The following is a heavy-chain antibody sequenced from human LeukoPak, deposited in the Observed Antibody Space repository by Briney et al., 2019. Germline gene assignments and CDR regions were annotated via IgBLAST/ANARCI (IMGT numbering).Heavy chain of an antibody. CDR1: GGSFSGYY. CDR2: IYHSGST. Sequence: SETLSLTCAVYGGSFSGYYWGWIRQPPGKGLEWIGSIYHSGSTYYNPSLKSRVTISVDTSKNQFSLKLSSVTAADTAVYYCARDLPTPYYYYYMDVWGKGTTVTVSS. CDR3: ARDLPTPYYYYYMDV. D-gene: IGHD2-15*01. J-gene: IGHJ6*03. V-gene: IGHV4-38-2*02.